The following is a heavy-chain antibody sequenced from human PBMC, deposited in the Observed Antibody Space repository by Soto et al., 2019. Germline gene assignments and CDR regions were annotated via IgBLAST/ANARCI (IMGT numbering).Heavy chain of an antibody. CDR3: ARGGARLLWFGELTKYGMDV. D-gene: IGHD3-10*01. CDR1: GFTFSSYS. CDR2: ISSSSSYI. Sequence: GGSLRLSCAASGFTFSSYSMNWVRQAPGKGLEWVSSISSSSSYIYYADSVKGRFTISRDNAKNSLYLQMNSLRAEDTAVYYCARGGARLLWFGELTKYGMDVWGQGTTVTVSS. J-gene: IGHJ6*02. V-gene: IGHV3-21*01.